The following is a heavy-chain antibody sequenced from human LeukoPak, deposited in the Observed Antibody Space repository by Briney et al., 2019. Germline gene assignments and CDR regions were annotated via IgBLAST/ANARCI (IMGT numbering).Heavy chain of an antibody. D-gene: IGHD6-25*01. J-gene: IGHJ5*02. Sequence: SETLSLTCTVSGGSISSYYWSWIRQPPGKGLEWIGYIYYSGTTNYNPSLKSRVTISVDTSKNQFSLKLSSVTAADTAVYYCARGPAVDHLSWFDPWGQGTLVTVSS. CDR1: GGSISSYY. V-gene: IGHV4-59*01. CDR2: IYYSGTT. CDR3: ARGPAVDHLSWFDP.